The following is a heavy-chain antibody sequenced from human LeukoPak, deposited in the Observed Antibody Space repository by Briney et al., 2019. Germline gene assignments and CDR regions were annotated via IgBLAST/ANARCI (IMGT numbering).Heavy chain of an antibody. CDR2: IYYSGST. Sequence: SETLSLTCTVSGGSISSSSYYWGWIRQPPGKGLEWIGSIYYSGSTNYNPSLKSRVTISVDTSKNQFSLKLSSVTAADTAVYYCARLDYGDYVPTFDYWGQGTLVTVSS. V-gene: IGHV4-39*01. CDR1: GGSISSSSYY. CDR3: ARLDYGDYVPTFDY. J-gene: IGHJ4*02. D-gene: IGHD4-17*01.